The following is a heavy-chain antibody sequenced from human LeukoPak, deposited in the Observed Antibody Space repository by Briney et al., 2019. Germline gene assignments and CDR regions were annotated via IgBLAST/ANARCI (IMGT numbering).Heavy chain of an antibody. CDR1: GGSISSGYF. V-gene: IGHV4-38-2*02. D-gene: IGHD4-17*01. CDR2: IYHSGST. CDR3: ARHPRRLYGDYLDY. J-gene: IGHJ4*02. Sequence: SETLSLTCTVSGGSISSGYFWGWIRQPPGKGLDWIGSIYHSGSTYYNPSLKSRVTISVDTSKNQFSLKLSSVTAADTAVYYCARHPRRLYGDYLDYWGQGTLVTVSS.